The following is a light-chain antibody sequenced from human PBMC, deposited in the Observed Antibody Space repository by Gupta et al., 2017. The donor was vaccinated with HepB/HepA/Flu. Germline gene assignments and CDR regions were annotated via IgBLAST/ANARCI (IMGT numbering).Light chain of an antibody. J-gene: IGKJ5*01. Sequence: EIVLTQPPATLSLSPGERATLSCGASQSVSSRYLACYQQKPGLAPRLLIYDASCRATGIPDRCSGSGSGTDFTITISRLEPEDVAVYYCQQYGSSPPLGQGTRLEIK. V-gene: IGKV3D-20*01. CDR1: QSVSSRY. CDR2: DAS. CDR3: QQYGSSPP.